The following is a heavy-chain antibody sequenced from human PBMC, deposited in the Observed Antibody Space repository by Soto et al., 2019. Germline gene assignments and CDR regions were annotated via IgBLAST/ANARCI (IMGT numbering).Heavy chain of an antibody. CDR1: GFTFSSYS. Sequence: GGSLRLSCAASGFTFSSYSMNWVRQAPGKGLEWVSSISSSSSYIYYADSVKGRFTISRDNAKNSLYLQMNSLRAEDTAVYYCARASSPYGSGITDPWGQGTLVTVSS. D-gene: IGHD3-10*01. V-gene: IGHV3-21*01. CDR2: ISSSSSYI. CDR3: ARASSPYGSGITDP. J-gene: IGHJ5*02.